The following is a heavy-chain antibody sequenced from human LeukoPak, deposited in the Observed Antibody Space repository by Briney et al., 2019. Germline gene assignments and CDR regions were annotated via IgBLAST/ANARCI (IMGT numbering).Heavy chain of an antibody. CDR2: ISGSGGST. D-gene: IGHD6-19*01. J-gene: IGHJ5*02. V-gene: IGHV3-23*01. Sequence: GGSLRLSCAASGFTFSSYAMSWVRQAPGKGLEWVSAISGSGGSTYYADSVKGRFTISRDNSKNTLYLQVNSLRAEDTAVYYCAKTYSRGVEGWFDPWGQRTLVTVSS. CDR1: GFTFSSYA. CDR3: AKTYSRGVEGWFDP.